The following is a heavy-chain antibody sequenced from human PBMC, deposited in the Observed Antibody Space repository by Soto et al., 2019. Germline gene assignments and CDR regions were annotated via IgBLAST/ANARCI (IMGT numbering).Heavy chain of an antibody. CDR3: ARDTPIRNWFEP. D-gene: IGHD2-15*01. V-gene: IGHV3-11*01. J-gene: IGHJ5*02. CDR2: ISSSGSTI. CDR1: RFTFSGCY. Sequence: LRFSCAASRFTFSGCYMSWIRQGQGKGLAWVSYISSSGSTIYCSDSVKRRFTISRDNAKNSLSLQMNSLRAEDRAVYYCARDTPIRNWFEPCRQGNLVTVSS.